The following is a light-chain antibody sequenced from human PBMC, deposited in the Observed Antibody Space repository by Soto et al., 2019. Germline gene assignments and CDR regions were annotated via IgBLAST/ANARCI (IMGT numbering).Light chain of an antibody. CDR1: QSISSW. J-gene: IGKJ1*01. CDR3: QQYYSYSWT. CDR2: YAS. Sequence: DIQMTQSPSSLSASVGDKVTITCRATQSISSWLAGYQQKPGKAPNILINYASSLKSAGLSGFCGSRSGTAFTLTTSSLQPDDVVTYYCQQYYSYSWTFGQGTKVDIK. V-gene: IGKV1-5*01.